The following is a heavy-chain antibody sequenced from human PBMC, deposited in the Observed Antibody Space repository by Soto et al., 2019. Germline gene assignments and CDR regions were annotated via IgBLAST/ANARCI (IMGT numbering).Heavy chain of an antibody. CDR2: ISGSGDRL. D-gene: IGHD4-17*01. V-gene: IGHV3-23*01. Sequence: EVQLLESGGGLVQPGGSLRLSCAVAGFTFSSYDMSWVRQAPGQGLEWVSGISGSGDRLYYADSVKGRFAISRDNSKNTLYLQMNSLSAEDTAVYYCANPSTTVSTGGLDYWGQGTLVTVSS. CDR1: GFTFSSYD. J-gene: IGHJ4*02. CDR3: ANPSTTVSTGGLDY.